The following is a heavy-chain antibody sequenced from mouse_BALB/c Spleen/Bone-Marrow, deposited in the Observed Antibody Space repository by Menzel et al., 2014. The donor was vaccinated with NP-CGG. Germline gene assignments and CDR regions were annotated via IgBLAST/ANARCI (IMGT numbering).Heavy chain of an antibody. CDR3: SRGEDYDGYAMDY. Sequence: EVKLMESGGGLVQPGGSRKLSCAASGFTFSNFGMHWVRQAPEEGLEWVAYISGGSSSIYYGDTVKGRFTISRDNPKNTLFLQMTSLRSEDTAMYFCSRGEDYDGYAMDYWGQGTSITVSS. CDR1: GFTFSNFG. V-gene: IGHV5-17*02. D-gene: IGHD2-4*01. J-gene: IGHJ4*01. CDR2: ISGGSSSI.